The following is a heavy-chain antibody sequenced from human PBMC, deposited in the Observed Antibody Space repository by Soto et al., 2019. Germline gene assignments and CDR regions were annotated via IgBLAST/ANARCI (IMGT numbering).Heavy chain of an antibody. Sequence: SVKGSCKASGFTFTSSAVQWVRQARGQRLEWIGWIVVGSGNTNYAQKFQERVTITRDMSTSTAYMELSSLRSEDTAVYYCAAFPYYDFLSGYYTDFDYWGQGTLVTVSS. CDR2: IVVGSGNT. D-gene: IGHD3-3*01. CDR3: AAFPYYDFLSGYYTDFDY. J-gene: IGHJ4*02. V-gene: IGHV1-58*01. CDR1: GFTFTSSA.